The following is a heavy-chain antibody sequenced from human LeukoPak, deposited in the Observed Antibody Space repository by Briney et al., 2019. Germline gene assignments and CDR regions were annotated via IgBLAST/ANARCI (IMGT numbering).Heavy chain of an antibody. Sequence: PSQTLSLTCTVSGDSVISGISFWGWIRQHPGKGLEWVGYIHHSGHTYDNPSLQSRVIISMDKSKNQFSLKLNSVTAADTAVYYCARYCSSTSCPFDYWGQGALVTVSS. CDR3: ARYCSSTSCPFDY. V-gene: IGHV4-31*03. CDR2: IHHSGHT. D-gene: IGHD2-2*01. J-gene: IGHJ4*02. CDR1: GDSVISGISF.